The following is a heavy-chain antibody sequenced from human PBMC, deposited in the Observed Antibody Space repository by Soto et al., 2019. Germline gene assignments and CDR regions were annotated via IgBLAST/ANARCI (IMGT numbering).Heavy chain of an antibody. V-gene: IGHV4-59*01. Sequence: PSETLSLTCTDSGSYISGYYWSWIRQPPGKGLEWIGYIYYSGSTKYNPSLKSRVTTSVDTSKNQVSLKLNSVTAAYTAVYYCARGGGSPYHNHECDFWGQGTLVTVS. J-gene: IGHJ4*02. CDR2: IYYSGST. D-gene: IGHD3-3*01. CDR3: ARGGGSPYHNHECDF. CDR1: GSYISGYY.